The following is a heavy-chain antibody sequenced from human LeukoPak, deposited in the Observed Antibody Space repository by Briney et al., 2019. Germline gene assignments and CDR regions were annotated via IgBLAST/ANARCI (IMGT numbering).Heavy chain of an antibody. J-gene: IGHJ4*02. Sequence: GGSLRLSCAASGFTVSSNYMSWVRQAPGKGLEWVSVIYSGGSTYYADSVKGRFTISRDNSKNTLYLQMNSLRAEDTAVYYCARASSSGWYWVSHFDYWGQGTLVTVSS. CDR3: ARASSSGWYWVSHFDY. CDR1: GFTVSSNY. D-gene: IGHD6-19*01. V-gene: IGHV3-53*01. CDR2: IYSGGST.